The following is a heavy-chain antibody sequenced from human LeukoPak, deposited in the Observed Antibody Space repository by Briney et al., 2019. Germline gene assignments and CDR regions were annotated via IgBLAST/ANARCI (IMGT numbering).Heavy chain of an antibody. V-gene: IGHV3-13*01. D-gene: IGHD2-2*01. CDR3: ARGREPAASNYGMDV. J-gene: IGHJ6*02. CDR2: IGTAGDT. CDR1: GFTFSSYD. Sequence: PGGSLRLSCAATGFTFSSYDMHWVRQGPGKGLEWVSAIGTAGDTYYAGSVKGRFTISRENVKNSLYLQMNSLRAGDTAVCYCARGREPAASNYGMDVWGQGTTVTVSS.